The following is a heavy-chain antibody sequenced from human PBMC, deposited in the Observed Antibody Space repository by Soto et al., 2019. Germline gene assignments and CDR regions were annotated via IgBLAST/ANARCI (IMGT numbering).Heavy chain of an antibody. CDR1: GFTFSSYA. CDR3: AKLLYSGSYLDAFDI. Sequence: PGGSLRLSCAASGFTFSSYAMSWVRQAPGKGLEWVSAISGSGGSTYYAETVKGRFTISRDNSKNKLYLQMNSLRAEDTFVYYCAKLLYSGSYLDAFDIWGQGTMVTVSS. CDR2: ISGSGGST. J-gene: IGHJ3*02. V-gene: IGHV3-23*01. D-gene: IGHD1-26*01.